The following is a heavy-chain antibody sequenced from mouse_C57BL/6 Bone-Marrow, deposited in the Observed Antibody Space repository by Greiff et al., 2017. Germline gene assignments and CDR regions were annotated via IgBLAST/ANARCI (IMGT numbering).Heavy chain of an antibody. CDR2: IDPSDSYT. CDR3: ARSQLGHYFDY. V-gene: IGHV1-69*01. J-gene: IGHJ2*01. D-gene: IGHD4-1*02. CDR1: GYTFTSYW. Sequence: QVQLQQPGAELVMPGASVKLSCKASGYTFTSYWMHWVKQRPGQGLEWIGEIDPSDSYTNYNQKFKGKSTLTVDKSSSTAYMQLSSLTSEDSAVYYSARSQLGHYFDYWGQGTTLTVSS.